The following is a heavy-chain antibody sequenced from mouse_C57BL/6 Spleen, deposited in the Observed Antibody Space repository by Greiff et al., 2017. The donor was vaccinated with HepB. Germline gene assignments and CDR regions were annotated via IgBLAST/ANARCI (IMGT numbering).Heavy chain of an antibody. CDR1: GFSLTSYG. V-gene: IGHV2-5*01. CDR3: AKKEWDDGSWYFDV. J-gene: IGHJ1*03. D-gene: IGHD4-1*01. Sequence: QVQLKESGPGLVQPSQSLSITCTVSGFSLTSYGVHWVRQSPGKGLEWLGVIWRGGSTDYNAAFMSRLSITKDNSKSQVFFKMNSLQADDTAIYYWAKKEWDDGSWYFDVWGTGTTVTVSS. CDR2: IWRGGST.